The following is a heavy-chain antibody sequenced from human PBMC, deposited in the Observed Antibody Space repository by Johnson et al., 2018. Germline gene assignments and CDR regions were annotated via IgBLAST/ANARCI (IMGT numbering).Heavy chain of an antibody. V-gene: IGHV4-34*01. Sequence: QVQLQQWGAGLLKPSETLSLTCAVYGGSFSGYYWSWIRQPPGKGLEWIGEINHSGSTNYNPSLKSRVTISVETSKNQFSLKLGSVTAADTAVYYFALQGYCSGGSGSPLSMDVWGQGTTVTVSS. CDR1: GGSFSGYY. CDR2: INHSGST. D-gene: IGHD2-15*01. J-gene: IGHJ6*02. CDR3: ALQGYCSGGSGSPLSMDV.